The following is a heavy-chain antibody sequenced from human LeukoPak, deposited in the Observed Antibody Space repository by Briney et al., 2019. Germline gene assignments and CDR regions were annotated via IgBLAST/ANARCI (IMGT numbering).Heavy chain of an antibody. CDR1: GFTVSSNY. CDR3: ASQRERGPPLRVEFDY. D-gene: IGHD3-22*01. Sequence: SGGSLRLSCAASGFTVSSNYMHWVRQAPGQGLEWMGWINPNSGGTKYAQKFQGRVTMTRDTSISTAYMELSRLTSDDTAVYYCASQRERGPPLRVEFDYWGQGTLVTVSS. CDR2: INPNSGGT. V-gene: IGHV1-2*02. J-gene: IGHJ4*02.